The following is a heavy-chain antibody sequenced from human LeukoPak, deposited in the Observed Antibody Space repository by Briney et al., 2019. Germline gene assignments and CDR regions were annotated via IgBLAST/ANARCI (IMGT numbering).Heavy chain of an antibody. CDR3: ARGGITMIVVVTGDY. J-gene: IGHJ4*02. Sequence: PGGSLRLSCAASGFTFSDYYMSWIRQAPGKGLEWGSYISSSGSTIYYAESVKGRFTISRDNAKNSLYLQMNSLRAEDTAVYYCARGGITMIVVVTGDYWGQGTLVTVSS. D-gene: IGHD3-22*01. CDR2: ISSSGSTI. V-gene: IGHV3-11*01. CDR1: GFTFSDYY.